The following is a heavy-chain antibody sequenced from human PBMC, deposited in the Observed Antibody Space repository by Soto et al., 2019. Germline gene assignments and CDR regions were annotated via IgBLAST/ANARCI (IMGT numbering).Heavy chain of an antibody. V-gene: IGHV3-23*01. J-gene: IGHJ4*02. CDR1: GFTFNIYA. CDR2: ISGNGGTT. Sequence: GGSLRLSCAASGFTFNIYAMSWVRQAPGKGLEWVSLISGNGGTTNYADSVKGRFTVSRDNSKKTLYLQMDSLRAEDTAVYYCAKGKSHTLFGVDTLFDYWGQGTLVTVSS. CDR3: AKGKSHTLFGVDTLFDY. D-gene: IGHD3-3*01.